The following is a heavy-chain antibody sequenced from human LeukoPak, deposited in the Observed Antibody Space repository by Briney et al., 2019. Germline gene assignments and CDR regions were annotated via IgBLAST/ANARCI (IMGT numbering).Heavy chain of an antibody. Sequence: SEALSLTCSVSGGSISSYYWSWIRQPPGKGLEWIGYMYYSGSTNYNPSLKSRVTISGDTSKNQVSLKLSFVTAADTAVYYCASALWSGFGWFDPWGQGILVTVSS. V-gene: IGHV4-59*08. CDR3: ASALWSGFGWFDP. CDR1: GGSISSYY. D-gene: IGHD3-3*01. J-gene: IGHJ5*02. CDR2: MYYSGST.